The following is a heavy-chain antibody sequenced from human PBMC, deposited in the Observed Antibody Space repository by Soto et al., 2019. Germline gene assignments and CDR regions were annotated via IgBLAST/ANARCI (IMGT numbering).Heavy chain of an antibody. V-gene: IGHV3-23*01. CDR1: GFTFSRNG. Sequence: EMRLLESGGGLVRPGGSLRLSCAASGFTFSRNGMSWVRQTPGKGLEWVATIDNSGARTHYADSVEGRFSISRDNSWSSMDLQMNSLTTDDTAVYYCVSWSFEHFDLWGQGTLVTVSS. CDR2: IDNSGART. D-gene: IGHD3-3*01. J-gene: IGHJ4*02. CDR3: VSWSFEHFDL.